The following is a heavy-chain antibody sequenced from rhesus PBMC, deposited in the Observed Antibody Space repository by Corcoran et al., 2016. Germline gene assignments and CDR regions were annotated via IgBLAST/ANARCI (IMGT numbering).Heavy chain of an antibody. CDR1: GGSISSNY. CDR3: ARYYNFWSGYYGYNSLDV. J-gene: IGHJ5-2*02. V-gene: IGHV4-173*01. Sequence: QLQLQESGPGLVKPSETLSLTCAVSGGSISSNYWSWIRQPPGKGLEWIGRISGRGGSTDYNPSLKSRVTISTDTSKNQFSLKLSSVTAADTAVYYCARYYNFWSGYYGYNSLDVWGRGVLVTVSS. D-gene: IGHD3-3*01. CDR2: ISGRGGST.